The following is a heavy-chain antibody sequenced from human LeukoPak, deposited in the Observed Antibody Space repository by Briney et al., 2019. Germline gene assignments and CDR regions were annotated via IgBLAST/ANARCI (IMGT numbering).Heavy chain of an antibody. CDR2: ISYSGST. V-gene: IGHV4-59*08. Sequence: PSETLSLTCTVSGGSISPYYWSWIRQPPGKGLEWIGYISYSGSTNYNPSLNSRVTISVDTSNNRFSLKLRSVTAADTAVYYCARVQPSPRDRPNWFDPWGQGTLVTVSS. CDR1: GGSISPYY. J-gene: IGHJ5*02. D-gene: IGHD2-21*02. CDR3: ARVQPSPRDRPNWFDP.